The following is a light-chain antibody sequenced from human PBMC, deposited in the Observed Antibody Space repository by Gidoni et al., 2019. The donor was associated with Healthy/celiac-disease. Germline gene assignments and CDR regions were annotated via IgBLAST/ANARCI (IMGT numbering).Light chain of an antibody. CDR2: VAS. V-gene: IGKV3-15*01. Sequence: EIVMTQSPATLSVSPGERATLSRRARQSVSSNLAWYQQKPGQAPRLLIYVASTKATGTPARFSGSGSWKEFPLIISSLQAEDFAVYYCQQYNNWPPYTFGQGTKLEIK. J-gene: IGKJ2*01. CDR3: QQYNNWPPYT. CDR1: QSVSSN.